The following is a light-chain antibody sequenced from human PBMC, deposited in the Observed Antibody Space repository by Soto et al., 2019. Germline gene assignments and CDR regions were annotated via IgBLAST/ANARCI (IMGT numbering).Light chain of an antibody. CDR1: SSDVGGYDY. CDR2: EVS. Sequence: QSALTQPASVSGSPGQSITISCTGTSSDVGGYDYVSWYQQYPDKAPKLMIFEVSNRPSGVSNRFSGSKSGNTASLTISGLQAEDEADYYCAAWDDSLNGVYVFGPGTKLTVL. J-gene: IGLJ1*01. CDR3: AAWDDSLNGVYV. V-gene: IGLV2-14*01.